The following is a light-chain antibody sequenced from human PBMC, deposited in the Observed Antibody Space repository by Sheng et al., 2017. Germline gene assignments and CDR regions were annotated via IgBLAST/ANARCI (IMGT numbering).Light chain of an antibody. CDR2: DVS. Sequence: QSALTQPASVSGSPGQSITISCTGTSGDVGYYNYVSWFQQHPGKAPKLMIYDVSNRPSGVSNRFSGSKSGNTASLTISGLQAEDEADYYCSSYSVTSTLYVFGTGTKVTVL. CDR1: SGDVGYYNY. J-gene: IGLJ1*01. CDR3: SSYSVTSTLYV. V-gene: IGLV2-14*03.